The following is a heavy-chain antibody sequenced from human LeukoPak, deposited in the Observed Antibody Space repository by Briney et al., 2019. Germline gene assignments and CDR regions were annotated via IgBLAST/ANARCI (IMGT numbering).Heavy chain of an antibody. Sequence: ASVKVSCKASGYTFTSYGISWVRQATGQGLEWMGWMNPNSGNTGYAQKFQGRVTMTRNTSISTAYMELSSLRSEDTAVYYCARGRKGYDSFWDYWGQGTLVTVSS. V-gene: IGHV1-8*02. CDR2: MNPNSGNT. J-gene: IGHJ4*02. D-gene: IGHD5-12*01. CDR3: ARGRKGYDSFWDY. CDR1: GYTFTSYG.